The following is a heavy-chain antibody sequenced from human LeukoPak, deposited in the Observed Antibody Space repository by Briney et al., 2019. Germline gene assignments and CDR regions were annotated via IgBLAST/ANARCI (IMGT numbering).Heavy chain of an antibody. CDR1: GGTFSSYA. Sequence: SVKVSCKASGGTFSSYAISWVRQAPGQGLEWLGGIIPIFGTAKYAQKVQGRVAMSTDESKSTAYMELSSLRSEDSAVYYCARQGGITVFGVAQPGGAFDIWGQGTMVTVSS. D-gene: IGHD3-3*01. J-gene: IGHJ3*02. V-gene: IGHV1-69*05. CDR3: ARQGGITVFGVAQPGGAFDI. CDR2: IIPIFGTA.